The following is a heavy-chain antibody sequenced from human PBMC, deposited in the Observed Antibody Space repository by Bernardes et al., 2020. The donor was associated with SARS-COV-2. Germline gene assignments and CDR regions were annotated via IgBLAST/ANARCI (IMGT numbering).Heavy chain of an antibody. CDR3: VRNGYYSLDY. CDR2: IHHDGNT. CDR1: GDSLTAHSW. V-gene: IGHV4-4*02. J-gene: IGHJ4*02. Sequence: SETLSLTCAVSGDSLTAHSWWSWVRQSPEKGLEWIGEIHHDGNTNYSPSLKSRVTFLLDKSKNQFSLRLSSVTAADTAFYYCVRNGYYSLDYWGQGTLATVSS. D-gene: IGHD3-22*01.